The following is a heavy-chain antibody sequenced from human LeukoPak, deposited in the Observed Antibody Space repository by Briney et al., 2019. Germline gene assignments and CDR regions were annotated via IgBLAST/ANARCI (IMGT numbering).Heavy chain of an antibody. CDR3: ARHDNDDDFDY. J-gene: IGHJ4*02. CDR1: GYTFTRCA. Sequence: ASVKVSCKASGYTFTRCAINWLRQAPGQGLEWMGWINMYTANPAYAQGFTERFVFSLDTSVTTAYLQISNLKTEDTAVYYCARHDNDDDFDYWGQGTLVTVSS. CDR2: INMYTANP. D-gene: IGHD3-16*01. V-gene: IGHV7-4-1*02.